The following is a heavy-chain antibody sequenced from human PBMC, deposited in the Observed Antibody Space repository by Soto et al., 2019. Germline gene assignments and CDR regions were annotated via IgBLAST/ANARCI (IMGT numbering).Heavy chain of an antibody. V-gene: IGHV1-69*02. J-gene: IGHJ4*02. D-gene: IGHD1-26*01. CDR3: AKVGRDAGYY. CDR2: IIPIIAIA. Sequence: QVQLVQSGAEVKKPGSSVKVSCRASGGTFSSYTISWVRQAPGQGLEWMGRIIPIIAIANYAQKFQGRVTITADESTSTAYMELSSLRPEDTAVYYCAKVGRDAGYYWGQGTLVTVSS. CDR1: GGTFSSYT.